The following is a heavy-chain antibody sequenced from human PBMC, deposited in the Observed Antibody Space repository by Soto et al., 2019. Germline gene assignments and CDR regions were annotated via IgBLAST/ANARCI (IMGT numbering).Heavy chain of an antibody. D-gene: IGHD6-13*01. J-gene: IGHJ4*02. CDR2: ISAYNGNT. CDR1: GYTFTSYG. CDR3: ARDPPQQKFDY. Sequence: ASVKVSCKASGYTFTSYGISWVRRAPGQGLEWMGWISAYNGNTNYAQKLQGRVTMTTDTSTSTAYMELGRLRSDDTAVYYCARDPPQQKFDYWGQGTLVTVSS. V-gene: IGHV1-18*01.